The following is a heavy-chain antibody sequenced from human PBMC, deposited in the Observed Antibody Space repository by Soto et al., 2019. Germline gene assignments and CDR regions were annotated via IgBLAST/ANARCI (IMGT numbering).Heavy chain of an antibody. V-gene: IGHV3-23*01. CDR2: ISGSGGST. CDR3: AKANYYDSSGYYDY. Sequence: PGGSLRLSCAASGFTFSSYAMSWVRQAPGKGLEWVSAISGSGGSTYYADSVKGRFTISRDNSKNTLYLQMNSLRAEDTAVYYCAKANYYDSSGYYDYWGQGTLVTVSS. J-gene: IGHJ4*02. CDR1: GFTFSSYA. D-gene: IGHD3-22*01.